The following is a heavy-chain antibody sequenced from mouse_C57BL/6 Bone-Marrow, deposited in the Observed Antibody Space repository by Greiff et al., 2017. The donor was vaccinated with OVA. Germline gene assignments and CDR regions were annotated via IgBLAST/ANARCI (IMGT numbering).Heavy chain of an antibody. Sequence: VQLQQSGPGLVQPSQSLSITCTVSGFSFTSYGVHWVRQPPGKGLEWLGVIWSGGSTDYNAAFISRLSLRKDTSKSQVFFKSNKLQADDTAIYYCAKTGFITTGLATLDCYFDVWGTGTTVTVSS. CDR3: AKTGFITTGLATLDCYFDV. J-gene: IGHJ1*03. CDR1: GFSFTSYG. D-gene: IGHD1-1*01. CDR2: IWSGGST. V-gene: IGHV2-4*01.